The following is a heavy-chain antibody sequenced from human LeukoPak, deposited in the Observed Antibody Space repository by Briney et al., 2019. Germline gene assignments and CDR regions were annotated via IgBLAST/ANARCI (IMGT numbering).Heavy chain of an antibody. CDR1: GFTFSSYV. CDR2: ISGSGERT. CDR3: ARVSGRIQIWPQPFGDGMDV. D-gene: IGHD5-18*01. J-gene: IGHJ6*02. Sequence: GGPLTLSCSASGFTFSSYVLRWLGQAPAKGVELVAAISGSGERTYYAVAVKGRSTMSRDNSTNPLYLQSNSLRDEETAAYYCARVSGRIQIWPQPFGDGMDVWGPRTTVTVSS. V-gene: IGHV3-23*01.